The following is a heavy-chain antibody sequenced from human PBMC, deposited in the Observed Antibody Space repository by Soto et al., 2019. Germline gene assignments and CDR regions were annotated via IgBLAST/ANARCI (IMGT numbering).Heavy chain of an antibody. D-gene: IGHD6-19*01. J-gene: IGHJ6*02. CDR1: GYSFTSYW. CDR3: AKDVTVAGAPFYTSGLDV. Sequence: GESLKISCKGSGYSFTSYWIAWVRQVPGKGLELMGVIYPGDSDIRYSPSFQGQVTISADKSISTAYLQWSSLRPEDTALYYFAKDVTVAGAPFYTSGLDVWGQGTTVTVSS. CDR2: IYPGDSDI. V-gene: IGHV5-51*01.